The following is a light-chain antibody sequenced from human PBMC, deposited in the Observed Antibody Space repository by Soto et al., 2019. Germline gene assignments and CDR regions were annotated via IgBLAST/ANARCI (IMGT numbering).Light chain of an antibody. CDR3: QQYNSYSWT. CDR2: KAS. V-gene: IGKV1-5*03. Sequence: IKMNQSPSTLSASVGDRVTITCRASQSISSWLAWYQQKPGKAPKLLIYKASSLESGVPSGFSGSGSGTEFTLTISSLQPDDFATYYFQQYNSYSWTFGQGTKVDIK. J-gene: IGKJ1*01. CDR1: QSISSW.